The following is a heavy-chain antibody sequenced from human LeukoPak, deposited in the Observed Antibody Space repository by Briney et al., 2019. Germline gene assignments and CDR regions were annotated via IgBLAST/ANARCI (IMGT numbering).Heavy chain of an antibody. D-gene: IGHD6-19*01. Sequence: PGGSLRLSCAASGFTFSSYAMHWVRQAPGRGLEWVSYISSSGSTIYYADSVKGRFTISRDNAKNSLYLQMNSLRAEDTAVYYCARREAGYSSGWYGDGFDYWGQGTLVTVSS. V-gene: IGHV3-48*04. CDR2: ISSSGSTI. CDR3: ARREAGYSSGWYGDGFDY. J-gene: IGHJ4*02. CDR1: GFTFSSYA.